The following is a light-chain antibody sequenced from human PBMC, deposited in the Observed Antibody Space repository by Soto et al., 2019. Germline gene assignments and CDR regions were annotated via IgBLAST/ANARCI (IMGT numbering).Light chain of an antibody. V-gene: IGKV3-20*01. CDR1: QSVDSSF. Sequence: EIVLTQSPGSLSLSPGERATLSCRASQSVDSSFFAWYQQKPGQAPRRLIYGASNRATGIPARFSGSGSGTDFTLTISRLEPEDFAVYYCQQYVSSLTFGQGTKVEIK. CDR2: GAS. J-gene: IGKJ1*01. CDR3: QQYVSSLT.